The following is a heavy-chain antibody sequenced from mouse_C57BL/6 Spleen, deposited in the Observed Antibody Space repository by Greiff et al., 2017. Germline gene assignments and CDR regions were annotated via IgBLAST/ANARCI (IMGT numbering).Heavy chain of an antibody. CDR2: IDPSDSDT. CDR3: ARSDCYGRGAMDY. D-gene: IGHD1-1*01. J-gene: IGHJ4*01. CDR1: GYTFTSYW. V-gene: IGHV1-52*01. Sequence: VQLQQPGAELVRPGSSVNLSCKASGYTFTSYWMHWVKQRPIQGLEWIGNIDPSDSDTHYNQKFKDKATLTVDKSSSTAYMQLSSLTSEDSAVYYSARSDCYGRGAMDYWGKGTSVTVSS.